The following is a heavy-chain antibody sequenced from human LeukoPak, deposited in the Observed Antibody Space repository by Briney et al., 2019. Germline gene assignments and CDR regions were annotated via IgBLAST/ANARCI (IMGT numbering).Heavy chain of an antibody. CDR3: ARLRNRLSSVWYYFDY. CDR2: IYHSGST. Sequence: PSETLSLTCAVSGVSISSSNWWRRVRQPPGKGLEWIGEIYHSGSTNYNPSLKSRVTISVDNSKNQFSLKLSSVTAADTAVYYCARLRNRLSSVWYYFDYWGQGTLVTGSS. CDR1: GVSISSSNW. D-gene: IGHD6-19*01. J-gene: IGHJ4*02. V-gene: IGHV4-4*02.